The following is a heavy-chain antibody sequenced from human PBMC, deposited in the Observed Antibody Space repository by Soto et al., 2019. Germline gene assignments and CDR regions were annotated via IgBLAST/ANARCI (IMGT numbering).Heavy chain of an antibody. V-gene: IGHV3-64*01. Sequence: EVQLAESGGGLAQPGGSLRLSCAASGFTLSGYAMDWVRQAPGKGLEYVSGISSNGVGTYYANSVQGRFTISRDNSKNTEYLQMGSLRPEGMAVYYCARRARPDFYYMDVWGKGTTVTVSS. CDR1: GFTLSGYA. D-gene: IGHD6-6*01. CDR2: ISSNGVGT. CDR3: ARRARPDFYYMDV. J-gene: IGHJ6*03.